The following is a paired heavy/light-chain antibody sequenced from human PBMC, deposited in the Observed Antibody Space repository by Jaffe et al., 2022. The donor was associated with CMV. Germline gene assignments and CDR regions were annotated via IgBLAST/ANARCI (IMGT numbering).Heavy chain of an antibody. J-gene: IGHJ4*02. V-gene: IGHV4-31*03. CDR2: IYYSGRA. CDR1: GGSISTGGSY. Sequence: QIQLQESGPGLVKPSQTLSLICTVSGGSISTGGSYWNWIRQHPEKGLEWIGYIYYSGRAYYNPSLKSRLTMSVDRSANQFSLRLSSVTAADTAVYYCARGAAAAGPDSWGQGTLVTVSS. CDR3: ARGAAAAGPDS. D-gene: IGHD6-13*01.
Light chain of an antibody. V-gene: IGLV2-23*02. CDR1: SSDVGTFNQ. CDR2: EVT. J-gene: IGLJ2*01. CDR3: CSYAGTNTFV. Sequence: QSALTQPASVSGSPGQSITISCTGTSSDVGTFNQVSWYQQHPGEAPKLMIFEVTKRPSGISNRFSASKSGNTASLTISGLQAEDEAEYYCCSYAGTNTFVFGGGTKVTVL.